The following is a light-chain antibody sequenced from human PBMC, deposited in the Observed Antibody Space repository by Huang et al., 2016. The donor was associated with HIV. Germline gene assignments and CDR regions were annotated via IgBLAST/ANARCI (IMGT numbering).Light chain of an antibody. CDR2: GAS. V-gene: IGKV3-11*01. Sequence: EVVLTQSPATVSVSPGQGATLSCRASQSVEISGAWYHQKPGQSPRPLIYGASERAAGTPVRFSGSGSGTHFTLTISSLEPDDVGVYYCHQRHNWLTFGGGTKVEI. J-gene: IGKJ4*01. CDR3: HQRHNWLT. CDR1: QSVEIS.